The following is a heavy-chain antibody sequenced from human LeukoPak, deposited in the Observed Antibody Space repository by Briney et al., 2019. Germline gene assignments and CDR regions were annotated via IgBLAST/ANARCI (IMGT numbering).Heavy chain of an antibody. J-gene: IGHJ4*02. V-gene: IGHV4-39*01. CDR2: IYYSGST. CDR3: ARPSYCSSTSCYFAY. Sequence: SETLSFTCTVSGGSISSSSYYWGWIRQPPGKGLEWIGSIYYSGSTYYNPSLKSRVTISVDTSKNKFSLKLSSVTAADTAVYYCARPSYCSSTSCYFAYWGQGTLVTVSS. CDR1: GGSISSSSYY. D-gene: IGHD2-2*01.